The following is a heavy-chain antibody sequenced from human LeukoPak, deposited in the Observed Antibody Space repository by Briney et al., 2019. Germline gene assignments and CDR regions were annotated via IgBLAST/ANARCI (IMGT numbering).Heavy chain of an antibody. CDR1: GGSFSGYY. D-gene: IGHD6-19*01. Sequence: SETVSLTCAVYGGSFSGYYWSWIRQPPGKGLEWIGEINHSGSTNYNPSLKSRVTISVDTSKNQFSLKLSSVTAADTAVYYCAVGSGWYNGWGQGTLSPSPQ. V-gene: IGHV4-34*01. J-gene: IGHJ4*02. CDR2: INHSGST. CDR3: AVGSGWYNG.